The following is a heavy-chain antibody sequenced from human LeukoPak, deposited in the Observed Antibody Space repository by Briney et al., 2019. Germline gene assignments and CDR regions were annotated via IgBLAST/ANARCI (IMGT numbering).Heavy chain of an antibody. CDR1: GGSISSSNW. V-gene: IGHV4-4*02. Sequence: SETLSLTCAVSGGSISSSNWWSWVRQPPGKGLEWIGEIYHSGSTNYNPSLKSRVTISVDKSKNQFSLKLSPVTAADTAVYYCARDYYGSGSYSYWGQGTLVTVSS. D-gene: IGHD3-10*01. CDR2: IYHSGST. CDR3: ARDYYGSGSYSY. J-gene: IGHJ4*02.